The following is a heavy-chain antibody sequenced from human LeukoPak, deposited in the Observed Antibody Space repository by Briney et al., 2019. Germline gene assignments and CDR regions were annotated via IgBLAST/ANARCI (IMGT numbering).Heavy chain of an antibody. CDR2: ISGGETPT. J-gene: IGHJ4*02. V-gene: IGHV3-23*01. D-gene: IGHD3-16*01. CDR3: AKVPVGHLGEQPDAFDY. CDR1: GFTFSNYA. Sequence: PGGSLRLSCVVSGFTFSNYAMSWVRQAPGRGLDWDSAISGGETPTYYADSVKGRFTISRDNSKNTLYLQMNSLRVEDTAVYYCAKVPVGHLGEQPDAFDYWGQGTLVTVSS.